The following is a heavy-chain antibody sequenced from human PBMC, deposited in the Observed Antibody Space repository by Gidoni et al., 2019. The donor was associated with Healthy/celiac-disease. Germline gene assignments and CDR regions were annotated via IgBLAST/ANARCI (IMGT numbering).Heavy chain of an antibody. D-gene: IGHD4-17*01. CDR3: ARENGDYRDFDY. CDR2: INPSGGRA. J-gene: IGHJ4*02. V-gene: IGHV1-46*01. CDR1: GYTFSNYY. Sequence: QVHLVQSGAEVKKPGASVKVSCKASGYTFSNYYIHWVRQAPGQGLEWMGIINPSGGRASYAQNFQGRVAMTRDTSTSTVYMELISLRSEDTATYFCARENGDYRDFDYWGQGTQVTVSS.